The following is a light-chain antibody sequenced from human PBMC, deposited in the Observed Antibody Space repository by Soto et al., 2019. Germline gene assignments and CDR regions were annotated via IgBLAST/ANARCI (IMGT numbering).Light chain of an antibody. CDR1: SSDVGGYNY. CDR3: SSYTIGSTYV. J-gene: IGLJ1*01. Sequence: QSALTQPRSVSGSPGQSVTISCTGTSSDVGGYNYVSWYQQHPGKAPKLMIYDVTRRPSGVPDRFSGSKSGNTASLTISGLQAEDEGDYYCSSYTIGSTYVFGSGTKV. CDR2: DVT. V-gene: IGLV2-11*01.